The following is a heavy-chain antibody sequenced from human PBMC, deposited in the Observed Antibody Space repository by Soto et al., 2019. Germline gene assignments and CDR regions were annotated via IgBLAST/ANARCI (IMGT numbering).Heavy chain of an antibody. J-gene: IGHJ5*02. CDR1: GFSLTTRGVG. V-gene: IGHV2-5*02. CDR3: AHIPNYYQYDGFDP. Sequence: QITLKESGPPLVKPTQTLTLTCTFSGFSLTTRGVGVGWIRQPPGKALECLALIYWDDDKRYSPSLQSRLSITQDTSKNQVVLTMTNVDPVDTATYYCAHIPNYYQYDGFDPWGQGTLVSVSS. CDR2: IYWDDDK. D-gene: IGHD3-16*01.